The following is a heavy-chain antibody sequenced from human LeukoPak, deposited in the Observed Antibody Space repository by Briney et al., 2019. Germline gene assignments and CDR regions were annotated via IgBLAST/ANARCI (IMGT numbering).Heavy chain of an antibody. Sequence: PSETLSLTCTVSGGSISSYYWSWIRQPPGKGLEWIGYIYYSGSTNYNPSLKSRVTISVDTSKNQFSLKLSSVTAADTAVYYCARDPVSGGFDPWGQGTLVTVSS. J-gene: IGHJ5*02. D-gene: IGHD3-10*01. CDR1: GGSISSYY. CDR3: ARDPVSGGFDP. V-gene: IGHV4-59*01. CDR2: IYYSGST.